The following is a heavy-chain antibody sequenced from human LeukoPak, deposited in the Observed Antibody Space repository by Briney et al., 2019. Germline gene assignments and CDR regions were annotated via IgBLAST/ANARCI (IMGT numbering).Heavy chain of an antibody. J-gene: IGHJ5*01. Sequence: SETLSLTCTVSGGSISSHYWSWIRQPAGKGLEWIGRIYGSGSTAYNPSLKSRVTMSVDTSKNQFSLKLSSVTAADTALYYCARDWSTGTSSYNWFASWGQGTLVIVSS. CDR2: IYGSGST. D-gene: IGHD1-1*01. CDR3: ARDWSTGTSSYNWFAS. V-gene: IGHV4-4*07. CDR1: GGSISSHY.